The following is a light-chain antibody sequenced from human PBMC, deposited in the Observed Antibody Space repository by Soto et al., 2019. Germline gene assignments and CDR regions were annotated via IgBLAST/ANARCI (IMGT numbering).Light chain of an antibody. V-gene: IGKV3D-15*01. CDR2: GAS. CDR1: QSVKSK. Sequence: EIVMTQSPATLSVSPGERATLSCRASQSVKSKLAWYQQKPGQAPRLLIYGASTRATGIPARFSGSGSGTEFTLTISSLQSEDFAVYYCQQYNTWPPLTFGGGTKVEIK. J-gene: IGKJ4*01. CDR3: QQYNTWPPLT.